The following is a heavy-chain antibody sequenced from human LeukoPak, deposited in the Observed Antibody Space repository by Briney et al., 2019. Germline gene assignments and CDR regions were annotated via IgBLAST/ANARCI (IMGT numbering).Heavy chain of an antibody. CDR1: GFTFDDYA. CDR3: AKGARGSSSWYFDF. J-gene: IGHJ2*01. Sequence: GGSLRLSCAPSGFTFDDYAMHWVRQAPGKGLEWVSSISWDSGSIGYADSVKGRFTISRDNAKNSLDLQMNSLTIDDTALYYCAKGARGSSSWYFDFWGRGSLATVSS. V-gene: IGHV3-9*01. CDR2: ISWDSGSI.